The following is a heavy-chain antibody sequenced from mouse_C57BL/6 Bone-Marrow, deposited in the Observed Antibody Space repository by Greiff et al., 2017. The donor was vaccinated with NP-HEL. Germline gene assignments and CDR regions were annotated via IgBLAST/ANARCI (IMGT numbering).Heavy chain of an antibody. J-gene: IGHJ2*01. CDR3: ARYDGYYLYFDY. Sequence: QVKLMESGAELARPGASVKLSCKASGYTFTSYGISWVKQRTGQGLEWIGEIYPRSGNTYYNEKFKGKATLTADKSSSTAYMELRSLTSEDSAVYFCARYDGYYLYFDYWGQGTTLTVSS. D-gene: IGHD2-3*01. CDR2: IYPRSGNT. V-gene: IGHV1-81*01. CDR1: GYTFTSYG.